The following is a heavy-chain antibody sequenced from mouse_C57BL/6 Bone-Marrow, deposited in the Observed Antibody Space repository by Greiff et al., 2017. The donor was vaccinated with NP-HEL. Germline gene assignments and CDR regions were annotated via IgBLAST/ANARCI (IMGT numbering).Heavy chain of an antibody. CDR1: GYTFTEYT. CDR2: FYPGSGSI. CDR3: ARHETPIYYYGSSLDY. Sequence: VQLQESGAELVKPGASVKLSCKASGYTFTEYTIHWVKQRSGQGLEWIGWFYPGSGSIKYNEKFKDKATLTAAKSSSTVYMALSRLTSEDSAVYFCARHETPIYYYGSSLDYWGQGTTLTVSS. J-gene: IGHJ2*01. D-gene: IGHD1-1*01. V-gene: IGHV1-62-2*01.